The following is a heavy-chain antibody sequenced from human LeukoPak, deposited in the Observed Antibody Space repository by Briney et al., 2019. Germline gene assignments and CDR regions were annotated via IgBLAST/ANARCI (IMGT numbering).Heavy chain of an antibody. D-gene: IGHD5-18*01. Sequence: SETLSLTCTVSGGSINTYYWSWIRQPPGKGLEWIGYIYYSGTTKYNPSLKSRVTISVDTSKNQFSLKLSSVTAADTALYYCVRGGYGSLTFDYWGQGTLVTVSS. CDR1: GGSINTYY. V-gene: IGHV4-59*01. CDR3: VRGGYGSLTFDY. CDR2: IYYSGTT. J-gene: IGHJ4*02.